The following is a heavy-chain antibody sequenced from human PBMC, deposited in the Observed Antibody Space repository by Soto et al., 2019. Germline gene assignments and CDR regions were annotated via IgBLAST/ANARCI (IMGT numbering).Heavy chain of an antibody. CDR3: ARDDDYGDNGLDY. J-gene: IGHJ4*02. CDR1: GFTFGRHG. D-gene: IGHD4-17*01. V-gene: IGHV3-33*01. CDR2: IGSDGRRD. Sequence: QVQLVESGGGVVQPGGSLRLSCAASGFTFGRHGMHWVRQAPGKGLEWVAVIGSDGRRDSYADSVKGQFTISRDNGQNTLSLQMNSLRAENTAVYYCARDDDYGDNGLDYWGQGTLVTVSS.